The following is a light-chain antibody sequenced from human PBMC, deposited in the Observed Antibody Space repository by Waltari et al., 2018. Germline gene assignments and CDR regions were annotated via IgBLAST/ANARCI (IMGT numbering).Light chain of an antibody. CDR3: QQSLTSPRVT. CDR2: AAS. Sequence: EIQMTQSPSSLFASVGDSVTISCRASHSGSTFLNWYQHKPGKAPRPLIYAASTLSSGVASRFSGRGSGTDFTITISGLQSDDIAVYYCQQSLTSPRVTFGGGTKVQIK. V-gene: IGKV1-39*01. CDR1: HSGSTF. J-gene: IGKJ4*01.